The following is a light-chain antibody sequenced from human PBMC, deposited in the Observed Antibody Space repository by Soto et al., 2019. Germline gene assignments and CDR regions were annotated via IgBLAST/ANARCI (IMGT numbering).Light chain of an antibody. J-gene: IGKJ1*01. Sequence: DIQMPQSPSTLSASVGDRVTITCRASQSISSWLAWYQQKPGKAPELLIYDASTLESGVPSRFSGSGSGTEFSLTISSLQPDDFATYYCQQETFGQGTRWIS. CDR1: QSISSW. CDR3: QQET. V-gene: IGKV1-5*01. CDR2: DAS.